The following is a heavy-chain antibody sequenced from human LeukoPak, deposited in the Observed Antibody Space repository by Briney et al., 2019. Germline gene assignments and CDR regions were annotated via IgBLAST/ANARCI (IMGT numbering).Heavy chain of an antibody. CDR3: ARLDSGGNSEY. CDR1: VDRFTSYW. CDR2: IYPGDSDT. Sequence: GESLKICCKECVDRFTSYWIGWGRQMPGKGLEWMGIIYPGDSDTRYSPSFQGQVTISADKSISTAYLQSNSLKASDTAMYYCARLDSGGNSEYWGQGTLVTVSS. J-gene: IGHJ4*02. V-gene: IGHV5-51*01. D-gene: IGHD4-23*01.